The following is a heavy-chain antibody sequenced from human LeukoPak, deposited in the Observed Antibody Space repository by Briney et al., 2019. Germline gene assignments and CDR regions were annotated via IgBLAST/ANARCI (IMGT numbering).Heavy chain of an antibody. J-gene: IGHJ4*02. CDR3: AKVLVPIVVVPAAIGLDY. CDR2: ISGGGGST. CDR1: GFTFSSYG. D-gene: IGHD2-2*01. V-gene: IGHV3-23*01. Sequence: PGGSLRLSCVASGFTFSSYGMHWVRQAPGKGLEWVSTISGGGGSTYYADSVKGRFTISRDNSKNTLYLQVNSLRAEDTAVYYCAKVLVPIVVVPAAIGLDYWGQGTLVTVSS.